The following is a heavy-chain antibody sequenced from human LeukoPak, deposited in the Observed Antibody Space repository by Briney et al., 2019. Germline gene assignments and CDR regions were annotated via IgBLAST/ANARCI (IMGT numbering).Heavy chain of an antibody. Sequence: GGSLGLSCAASGFTFSSYAMSWVRQAPGKGLEWVSAISGSGGSTYYADSVKGRFTISRDNSKNTLYLQMNSLRAEDTAVYYCAKNLGSGSYYNVDYYYYGMDVWGKGTTVTVSS. CDR3: AKNLGSGSYYNVDYYYYGMDV. V-gene: IGHV3-23*01. D-gene: IGHD3-10*01. J-gene: IGHJ6*04. CDR2: ISGSGGST. CDR1: GFTFSSYA.